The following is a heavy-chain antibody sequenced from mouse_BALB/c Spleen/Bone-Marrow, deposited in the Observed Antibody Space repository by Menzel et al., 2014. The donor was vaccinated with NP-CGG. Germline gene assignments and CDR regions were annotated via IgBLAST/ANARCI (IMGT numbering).Heavy chain of an antibody. CDR1: GFTFTDYY. J-gene: IGHJ2*01. Sequence: DVMLVESGGGLVQPGGSLRLSCATSGFTFTDYYMNWVRQPPGKALEWLGFIRNKANGYTTEFSASVKGRFTISRDTSQSILYLQMNTLRAEDSATYYCARDIGGITLYYWGQGTTLTVSS. D-gene: IGHD2-4*01. CDR3: ARDIGGITLYY. V-gene: IGHV7-3*02. CDR2: IRNKANGYTT.